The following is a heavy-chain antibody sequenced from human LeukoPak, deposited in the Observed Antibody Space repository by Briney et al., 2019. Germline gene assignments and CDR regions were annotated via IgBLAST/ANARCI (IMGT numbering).Heavy chain of an antibody. Sequence: ASVKVSCKASGYTFTGYYMHWVRQAPGQGLEWVGWINPKNGGSNYAQKFQGRVTMTRDRSISTAYMELSRLTSDDTAVYYCARGQSGSGSYTSWFDPWGQGTLVTVSS. CDR2: INPKNGGS. CDR3: ARGQSGSGSYTSWFDP. D-gene: IGHD3-10*01. CDR1: GYTFTGYY. J-gene: IGHJ5*02. V-gene: IGHV1-2*02.